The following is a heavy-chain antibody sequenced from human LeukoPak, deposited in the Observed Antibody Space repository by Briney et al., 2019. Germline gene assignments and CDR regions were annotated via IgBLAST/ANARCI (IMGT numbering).Heavy chain of an antibody. CDR1: GFTFSSYG. J-gene: IGHJ4*02. D-gene: IGHD1-14*01. V-gene: IGHV3-30*18. CDR3: ANGITRLD. Sequence: PGGSLRLSCAAPGFTFSSYGMHWVRQAPGKGLEWVAVISYDGSNKYYADSVKGRFTISRDNSKNTLYLQMNSLRAEDTAVYYCANGITRLDWGQGTLVTVSS. CDR2: ISYDGSNK.